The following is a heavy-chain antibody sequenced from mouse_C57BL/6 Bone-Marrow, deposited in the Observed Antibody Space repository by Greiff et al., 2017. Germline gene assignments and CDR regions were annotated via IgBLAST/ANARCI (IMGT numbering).Heavy chain of an antibody. Sequence: EVQLQQSGPELVKPGASVKMSCKVSGYTFTDYNMHWVKQSHGKSLEWIGYINPNNGGTSYNQKFKGKATLTVNKSSSTAYMELRSLTSEDSAVYYCASGRWFYFDYWGQGTTLTVSS. D-gene: IGHD2-3*01. CDR2: INPNNGGT. V-gene: IGHV1-22*01. CDR1: GYTFTDYN. J-gene: IGHJ2*01. CDR3: ASGRWFYFDY.